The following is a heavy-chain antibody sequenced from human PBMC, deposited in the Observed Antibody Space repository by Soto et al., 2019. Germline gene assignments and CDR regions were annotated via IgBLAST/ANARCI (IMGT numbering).Heavy chain of an antibody. CDR3: ARADLHYATFYYYYYMDV. Sequence: SETLSLTCTVSGGSISSYYWSWIRQPPGKGLEWIGYIYYSGSTNYNPSLKSRVTISVDTSKNQFSLKLSSVTAADTAVYYCARADLHYATFYYYYYMDVWGKGTTVTVSS. CDR2: IYYSGST. V-gene: IGHV4-59*01. CDR1: GGSISSYY. D-gene: IGHD4-17*01. J-gene: IGHJ6*03.